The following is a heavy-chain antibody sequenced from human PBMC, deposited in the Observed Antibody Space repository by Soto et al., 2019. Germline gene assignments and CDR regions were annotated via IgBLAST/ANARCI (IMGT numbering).Heavy chain of an antibody. CDR2: ISSGSSDT. CDR3: ARVAY. CDR1: GFTFRRVV. V-gene: IGHV3-21*01. J-gene: IGHJ4*02. Sequence: GGSLRRSREASGFTFRRVVMNWVRQVPGKGLEWVASISSGSSDTWYADSVKGRFIISRDNVQNSLFLQMNTLRPEDTAIYYCARVAYWGPGTQVTVSS.